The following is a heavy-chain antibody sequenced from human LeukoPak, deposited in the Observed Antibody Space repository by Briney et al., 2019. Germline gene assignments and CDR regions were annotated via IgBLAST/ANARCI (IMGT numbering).Heavy chain of an antibody. CDR1: GITLSNYG. J-gene: IGHJ4*02. V-gene: IGHV3-23*01. CDR2: ISDSGGSI. Sequence: GGSLRLSCAVSGITLSNYGMSWVRQAPGKGLEWVAGISDSGGSIKYADSVKGRFTIARDNRKNTLYLQMNSLRAEDTAGYFCAKRGVVIRVILVGFHREAYYFESWGQGALVTVSS. D-gene: IGHD3/OR15-3a*01. CDR3: AKRGVVIRVILVGFHREAYYFES.